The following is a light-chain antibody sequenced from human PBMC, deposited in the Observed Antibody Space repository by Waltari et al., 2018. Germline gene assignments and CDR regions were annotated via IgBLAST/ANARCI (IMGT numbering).Light chain of an antibody. CDR2: DAS. CDR3: QQYDNLPLT. J-gene: IGKJ4*01. V-gene: IGKV1-33*01. CDR1: QDMSNY. Sequence: DIQMTQSPSSLSASAGDRVTITCQASQDMSNYLNWYQQKPGKATKLLIYDASNLETGVPSRFSGSGSGTDFTFTISSLQPEDMATYYCQQYDNLPLTFGGGTKVEIK.